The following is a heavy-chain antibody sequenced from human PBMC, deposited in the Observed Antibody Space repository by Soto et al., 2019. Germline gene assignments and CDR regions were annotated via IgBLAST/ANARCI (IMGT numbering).Heavy chain of an antibody. CDR2: ISGSGGST. CDR3: AKDILGVVPAAYDAFDI. D-gene: IGHD2-2*01. J-gene: IGHJ3*02. V-gene: IGHV3-23*01. Sequence: EVKLLESGGGLVQPGGSLRLSCAASGFTFSSYAMSWVRQAPGKGLEWVSAISGSGGSTYYADSVKGRFTISRDNSKNTLYLQMNSLRAEDTAVYYCAKDILGVVPAAYDAFDIWGQGTMVTVSS. CDR1: GFTFSSYA.